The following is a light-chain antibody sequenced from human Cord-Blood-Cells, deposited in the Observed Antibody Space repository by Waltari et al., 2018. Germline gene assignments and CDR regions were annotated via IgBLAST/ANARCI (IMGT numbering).Light chain of an antibody. V-gene: IGLV2-23*01. CDR2: EGS. CDR3: CSYAGSSTNYV. CDR1: SSDVGSYTL. J-gene: IGLJ1*01. Sequence: QSALTQPAPVSGSPAQSITIPCTGTSSDVGSYTLISWYQQHPGKAPKLMIYEGSKRPSGVSNRFSGSKSGNTASLTISGLQAEDEADYYCCSYAGSSTNYVFGTGTKVTVL.